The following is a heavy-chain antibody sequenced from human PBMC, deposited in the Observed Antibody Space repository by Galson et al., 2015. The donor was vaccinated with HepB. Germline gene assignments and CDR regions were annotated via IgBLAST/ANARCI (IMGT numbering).Heavy chain of an antibody. D-gene: IGHD5-12*01. CDR2: IRSKAYGGTT. V-gene: IGHV3-49*03. CDR1: GSTFGDYT. CDR3: TGDRKGGYGPFDY. J-gene: IGHJ4*02. Sequence: LRLSCAASGSTFGDYTMSWFRQAPGKGLEWVGSIRSKAYGGTTEYVASVKRRFTISRHDSKSIAYLQINSLKTEDTAVYYCTGDRKGGYGPFDYWGQGTLVTVSS.